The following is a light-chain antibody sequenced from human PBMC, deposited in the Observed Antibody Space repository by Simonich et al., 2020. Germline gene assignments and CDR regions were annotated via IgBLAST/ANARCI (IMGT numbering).Light chain of an antibody. Sequence: QSALTQPASVSGSPGQSITISCTGTSSDVGSYNLVSWYQQHPGKAPKPMIYEGCKRPSGVSNRVSGSKSGNTASLTISGLQAEDEAGYYCCSYAGSSTWVFGGGTKLTVL. J-gene: IGLJ3*02. CDR2: EGC. CDR1: SSDVGSYNL. V-gene: IGLV2-23*01. CDR3: CSYAGSSTWV.